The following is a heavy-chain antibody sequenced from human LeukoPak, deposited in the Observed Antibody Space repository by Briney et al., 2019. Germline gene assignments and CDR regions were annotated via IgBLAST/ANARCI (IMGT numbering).Heavy chain of an antibody. Sequence: ASVKVSCKASGGTFSSYAISWVRQAPGQGLEWMGGIIPIFGTANYAQKFQGRVTITTDESTSTAYMELSSLRSEDTAVYYCARTAYCSSTSCYTDWYFDLWGRGTLVTVSS. CDR3: ARTAYCSSTSCYTDWYFDL. J-gene: IGHJ2*01. V-gene: IGHV1-69*05. CDR1: GGTFSSYA. D-gene: IGHD2-2*02. CDR2: IIPIFGTA.